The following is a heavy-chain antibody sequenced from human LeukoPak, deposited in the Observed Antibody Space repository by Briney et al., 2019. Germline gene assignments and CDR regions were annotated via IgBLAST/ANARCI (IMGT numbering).Heavy chain of an antibody. CDR3: TRQQDNNGWSDY. CDR2: ISSDGSVT. V-gene: IGHV3-74*01. Sequence: GGSLRLSCAASGFTFSSYAMSWVRQAPGKGLAWVSRISSDGSVTTYADSVKGRFTISSDSAKNTLYLQMNSLRVEDTAVYFCTRQQDNNGWSDYWGRGTLVTVSS. D-gene: IGHD6-19*01. J-gene: IGHJ4*02. CDR1: GFTFSSYA.